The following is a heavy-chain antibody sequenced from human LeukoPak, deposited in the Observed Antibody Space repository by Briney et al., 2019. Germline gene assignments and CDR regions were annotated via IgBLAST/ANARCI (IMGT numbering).Heavy chain of an antibody. CDR2: IYYSGST. J-gene: IGHJ3*02. CDR3: AREGGNYAEFVAAFDI. Sequence: PSETLSLTCTVSGGSISSSSYYWGWIRQPPGKGLEWIGSIYYSGSTYYNPSLKSRVTISVDTSKNQFSLKLSSVTAADTAVYYCAREGGNYAEFVAAFDIWGQGTMVTVSS. V-gene: IGHV4-39*07. CDR1: GGSISSSSYY. D-gene: IGHD1-26*01.